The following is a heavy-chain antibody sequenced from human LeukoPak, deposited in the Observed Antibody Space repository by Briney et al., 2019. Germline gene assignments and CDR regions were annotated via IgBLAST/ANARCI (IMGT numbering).Heavy chain of an antibody. V-gene: IGHV6-1*01. D-gene: IGHD2-15*01. J-gene: IGHJ5*02. CDR3: AISLGLPIYNWFDP. Sequence: SQTLSLTCAISGDSVSSNSAAWNWIRQSPSRGLEWLGRTYYRSKWYNDYAISMKSRITINPDTSKNQFSLKLSSVTAADTAVYYCAISLGLPIYNWFDPWGQGTLVTVSS. CDR1: GDSVSSNSAA. CDR2: TYYRSKWYN.